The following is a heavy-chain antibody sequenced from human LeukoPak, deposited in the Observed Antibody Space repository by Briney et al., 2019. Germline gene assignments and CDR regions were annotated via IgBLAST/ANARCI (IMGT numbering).Heavy chain of an antibody. CDR2: INSDGSST. D-gene: IGHD6-19*01. Sequence: GGSLRLSCAASGFTFSSYWMHWVRQAPGKGLVWVSRINSDGSSTSYADSVKGRFTISRDNAKNTLYLQMNSLRAEDTAVYYCARVWGSSGWWYFDLWGRGTLVTVSS. CDR1: GFTFSSYW. CDR3: ARVWGSSGWWYFDL. J-gene: IGHJ2*01. V-gene: IGHV3-74*01.